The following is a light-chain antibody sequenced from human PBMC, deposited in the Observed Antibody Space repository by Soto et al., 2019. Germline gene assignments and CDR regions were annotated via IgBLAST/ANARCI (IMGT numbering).Light chain of an antibody. J-gene: IGKJ5*01. Sequence: DIQMIQSPSSLSASVGDRVTLTCRASQDISNYLNWYQQKPGKAPKLLIYAASSLQSGVPSRFSGSGSGTDFTLTISSLQPEDFATYYCQQSYSTPITFGQGTRLEIK. V-gene: IGKV1-39*01. CDR3: QQSYSTPIT. CDR1: QDISNY. CDR2: AAS.